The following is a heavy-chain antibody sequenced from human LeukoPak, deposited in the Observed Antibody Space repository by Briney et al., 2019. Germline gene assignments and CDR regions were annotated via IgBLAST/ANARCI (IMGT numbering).Heavy chain of an antibody. CDR2: INGDGRDI. Sequence: GGSLRLSCVASGVRFDDYGMSWVRQAPGKGLVWVSRINGDGRDISYPDPVKGRFTMSRDNPKNMLYLQMNSLRAEDTAAYYCARTSEGGYFDYWGQGAVVTVSS. CDR1: GVRFDDYG. CDR3: ARTSEGGYFDY. V-gene: IGHV3-74*01. J-gene: IGHJ4*02. D-gene: IGHD1-14*01.